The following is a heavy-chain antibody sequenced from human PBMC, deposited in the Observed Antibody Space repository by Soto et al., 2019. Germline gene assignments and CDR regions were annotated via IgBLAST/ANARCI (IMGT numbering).Heavy chain of an antibody. CDR3: VAEAGGNWFDP. V-gene: IGHV4-39*01. J-gene: IGHJ5*02. D-gene: IGHD6-19*01. CDR1: GGSISSSSYY. Sequence: QLQLQESGPGLVKPSETLSLTCTVSGGSISSSSYYWGWIRQPPGKGLEWIGSIYYSGSTYYNPSLNSRVTIRADTATNQFSRKLSAVTAADTAVYYCVAEAGGNWFDPWGQGNLVTF. CDR2: IYYSGST.